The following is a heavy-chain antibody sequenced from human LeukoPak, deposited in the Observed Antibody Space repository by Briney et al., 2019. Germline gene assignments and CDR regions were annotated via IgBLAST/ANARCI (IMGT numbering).Heavy chain of an antibody. Sequence: GGSLRFSCAASGFTFDDYAMHWVRQAPGKGLEWVSGISWNSGSIGYADSVKGRFTISRDNAKNSLYLQMNSLRAEDTALYYCAKGREWELPGAFDIWGQGTMVTVSS. J-gene: IGHJ3*02. CDR2: ISWNSGSI. V-gene: IGHV3-9*01. CDR1: GFTFDDYA. CDR3: AKGREWELPGAFDI. D-gene: IGHD1-26*01.